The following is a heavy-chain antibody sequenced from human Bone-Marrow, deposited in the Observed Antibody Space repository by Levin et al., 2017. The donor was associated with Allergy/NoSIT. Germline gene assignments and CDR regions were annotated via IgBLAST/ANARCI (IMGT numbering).Heavy chain of an antibody. CDR2: MNPNSGNT. V-gene: IGHV1-8*01. D-gene: IGHD3-10*01. Sequence: ASVKVSCKASGYTFTSYDINWVRQATGQGLEWMGWMNPNSGNTGYAQKFQGRVTMTRNTSISTAYMELSSLRSEDTAVYYCARSGGRIWFGDSWSTDTEYYYYYGMDVWGQGTTVTVSS. CDR1: GYTFTSYD. CDR3: ARSGGRIWFGDSWSTDTEYYYYYGMDV. J-gene: IGHJ6*02.